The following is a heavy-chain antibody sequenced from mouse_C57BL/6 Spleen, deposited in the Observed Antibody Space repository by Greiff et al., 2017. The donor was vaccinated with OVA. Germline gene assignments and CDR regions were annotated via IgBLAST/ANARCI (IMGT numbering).Heavy chain of an antibody. CDR1: GFTFSDYG. CDR3: ARTGDGYFDY. J-gene: IGHJ2*01. V-gene: IGHV5-17*01. CDR2: ISSGSSTI. Sequence: EVKLVESGGGLVKPGGSLKLSCAASGFTFSDYGMHWVRQAPEKGLEWVAYISSGSSTIYYADTVKGRFTISRDNAKNTLFLQMTSLRSEDTAMYYCARTGDGYFDYWGQGTTLTVSS. D-gene: IGHD2-3*01.